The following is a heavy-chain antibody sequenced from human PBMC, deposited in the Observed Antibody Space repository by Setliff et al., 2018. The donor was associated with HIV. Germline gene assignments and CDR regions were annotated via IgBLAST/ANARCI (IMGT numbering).Heavy chain of an antibody. CDR3: VRGYCSSTTCYDDYYYMDV. Sequence: PSETLSLTCTVSGGSISGHYWSWIRQPPGKGLEWIAYIFYTGSTNYNPSLKSRVTISVDTPKNQFFLKLSSVTAADTAVYYCVRGYCSSTTCYDDYYYMDVWGKGSTVTVSS. CDR2: IFYTGST. D-gene: IGHD2-2*01. J-gene: IGHJ6*03. V-gene: IGHV4-59*11. CDR1: GGSISGHY.